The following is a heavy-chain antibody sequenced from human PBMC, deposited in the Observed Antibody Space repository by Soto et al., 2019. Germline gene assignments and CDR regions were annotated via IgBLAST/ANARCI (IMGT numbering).Heavy chain of an antibody. J-gene: IGHJ6*02. D-gene: IGHD6-25*01. Sequence: QVQLVESGGGLVKPGGSLRLSCVVSGFTFSDYYMTWIRQAPGKGLEWVSYISSSGTTIYSADSVKGRFTISRDNAKNSLYLQMNSLRADDTAVYYCARSSATVNGWWGYGLDVWGQGTTGTVSS. CDR2: ISSSGTTI. CDR3: ARSSATVNGWWGYGLDV. CDR1: GFTFSDYY. V-gene: IGHV3-11*01.